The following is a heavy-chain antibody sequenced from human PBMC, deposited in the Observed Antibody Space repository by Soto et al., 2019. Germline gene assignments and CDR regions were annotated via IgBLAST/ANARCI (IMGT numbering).Heavy chain of an antibody. J-gene: IGHJ5*02. CDR2: IYYSGST. Sequence: PSETLSLTCTVSCGSISSGGYYWSWIRQHPGKGLEWIGYIYYSGSTYYNPSLKSRVTISVDTSKNQFSLKLSSVTAADTAVYYCARAGRASRNWFDPWGQGTLVTVSS. CDR3: ARAGRASRNWFDP. D-gene: IGHD2-2*01. V-gene: IGHV4-31*03. CDR1: CGSISSGGYY.